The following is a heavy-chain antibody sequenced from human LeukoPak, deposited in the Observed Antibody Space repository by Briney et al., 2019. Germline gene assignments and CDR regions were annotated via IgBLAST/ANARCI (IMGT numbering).Heavy chain of an antibody. CDR2: IRYDGSNK. Sequence: HPGGSLRLSCAASGFTFSSYGMHWVRQAPGKGLEWVAFIRYDGSNKYYADSVKGRFTISRDNSKNTLYLQMNSLRAEDTAVYYCAKDSHAFNGYYNYFDYWGQGTLVTVSS. V-gene: IGHV3-30*02. CDR1: GFTFSSYG. J-gene: IGHJ4*02. D-gene: IGHD3-3*01. CDR3: AKDSHAFNGYYNYFDY.